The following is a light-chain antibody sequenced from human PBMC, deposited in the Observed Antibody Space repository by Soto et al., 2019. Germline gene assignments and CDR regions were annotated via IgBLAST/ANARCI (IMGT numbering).Light chain of an antibody. V-gene: IGKV3-15*01. CDR1: ESVSSN. CDR3: QQYNKWPMT. J-gene: IGKJ1*01. CDR2: GAS. Sequence: VMTQSPATLSVSPGERATLSCRASESVSSNLAWYQQRPGQAPRLLIYGASTRATDTPVRFRGSGSGTEFTLTISNLQTEDFAVYYCQQYNKWPMTFGQGTKVDI.